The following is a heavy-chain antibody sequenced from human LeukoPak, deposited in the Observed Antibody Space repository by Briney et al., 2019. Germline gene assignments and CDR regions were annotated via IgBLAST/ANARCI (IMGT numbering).Heavy chain of an antibody. D-gene: IGHD1-14*01. J-gene: IGHJ4*02. CDR2: IYHSGST. CDR3: ARGPRWEPPLGY. CDR1: GYSISSGYY. Sequence: SETLSLTCAVSGYSISSGYYWGWTRQPPGKGLEWIGSIYHSGSTYYNPSLKSRVTISVDTSKNQFSLKLSSVTAADTAVYYCARGPRWEPPLGYWGQGTLVTVSS. V-gene: IGHV4-38-2*01.